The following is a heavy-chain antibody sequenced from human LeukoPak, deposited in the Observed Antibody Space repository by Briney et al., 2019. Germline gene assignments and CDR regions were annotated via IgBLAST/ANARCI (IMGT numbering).Heavy chain of an antibody. J-gene: IGHJ4*02. CDR2: INTDGRTT. D-gene: IGHD4-11*01. V-gene: IGHV3-74*01. Sequence: GGSLRLSFVSSGFTFSSYWMHWVRQAPGKGLVWVSRINTDGRTTTYADSVKGRFTISRDNAKNTLYLQMNSLRAEDTAVYYCVRSAFLTTEFYFDYWGQGTLVTVSS. CDR3: VRSAFLTTEFYFDY. CDR1: GFTFSSYW.